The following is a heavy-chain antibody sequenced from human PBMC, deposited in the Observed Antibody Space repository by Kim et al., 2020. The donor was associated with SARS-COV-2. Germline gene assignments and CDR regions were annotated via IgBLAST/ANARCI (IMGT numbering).Heavy chain of an antibody. V-gene: IGHV3-20*04. CDR1: GFTFDDYG. J-gene: IGHJ6*03. Sequence: GGSLRLSCAASGFTFDDYGVNWVRQVPGKGLEWFSGINWNGGTTGYTDSVKGRFTISRDTAKNSLYLQMNSLRAEDTAMYYCARAGGIYYNNHMDVWGEG. CDR2: INWNGGTT. CDR3: ARAGGIYYNNHMDV. D-gene: IGHD3-16*01.